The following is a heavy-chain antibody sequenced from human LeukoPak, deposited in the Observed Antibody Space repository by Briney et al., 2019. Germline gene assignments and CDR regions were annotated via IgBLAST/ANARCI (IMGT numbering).Heavy chain of an antibody. Sequence: GASVKVSCKASGYTFTGYYMHWVRQAPGQGLEWMGWINPNSGGTNYAQKFQGRVTMTRDTSISTAYMELSRLRSDDTAVYYCARLPTMVRGAPPDYWGQGTLVTVSS. CDR2: INPNSGGT. J-gene: IGHJ4*02. CDR1: GYTFTGYY. D-gene: IGHD3-10*01. V-gene: IGHV1-2*02. CDR3: ARLPTMVRGAPPDY.